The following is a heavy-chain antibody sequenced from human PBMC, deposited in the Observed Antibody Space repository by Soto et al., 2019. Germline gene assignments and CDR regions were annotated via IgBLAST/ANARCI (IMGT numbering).Heavy chain of an antibody. CDR1: GFTFGDYA. D-gene: IGHD2-2*01. CDR2: IRSKAYGGTT. V-gene: IGHV3-49*03. CDR3: TSKLGYCSSTSCYQPIDP. Sequence: GGSLRPSCTASGFTFGDYAMSWFRQAPGKGLEWVGFIRSKAYGGTTEYAASVKGRFTISRDDSKSIAYLQMNSLKTEVTAVYYCTSKLGYCSSTSCYQPIDPWGQGTLVTVSS. J-gene: IGHJ5*02.